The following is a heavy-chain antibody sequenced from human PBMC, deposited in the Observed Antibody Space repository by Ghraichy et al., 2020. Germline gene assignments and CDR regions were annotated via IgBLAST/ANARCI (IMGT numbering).Heavy chain of an antibody. Sequence: GGSLRLSFAASGFTFTSYWMSWVRQAPGKGLEWVANIKQDGSEKYYVDSVKGRFTISRDNARNSVYLQMNSLRAEDTAIYYCARDWPAFDIWGQGTMVTVSS. CDR3: ARDWPAFDI. CDR2: IKQDGSEK. J-gene: IGHJ3*02. CDR1: GFTFTSYW. V-gene: IGHV3-7*01.